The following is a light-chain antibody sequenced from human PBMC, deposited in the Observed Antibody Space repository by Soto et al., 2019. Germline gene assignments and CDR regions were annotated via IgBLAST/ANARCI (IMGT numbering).Light chain of an antibody. CDR3: ETWDSNTRV. CDR1: SGHSNFI. CDR2: LEDGGRY. V-gene: IGLV4-60*03. Sequence: QPVLTQSSSASASLGSSVKLTCTLSSGHSNFIIAWRQQQPGKAPRFLMKLEDGGRYNKGSEIPDRFSGSSSGAARYLTISNLQSEDEADYYCETWDSNTRVFGGGTKLTVL. J-gene: IGLJ2*01.